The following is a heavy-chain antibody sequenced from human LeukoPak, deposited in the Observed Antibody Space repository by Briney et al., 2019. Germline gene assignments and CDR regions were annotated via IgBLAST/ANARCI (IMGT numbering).Heavy chain of an antibody. Sequence: SETLSLTCAVSGYSISSGYYWAWIRQPPGKGLECIGNIHYTGSTYYTPSLKSRVTISVDTSKNQFSLKLSSVTAADTAVYYCARYSWLPLSAFDIWGQGTMVTVSS. J-gene: IGHJ3*02. CDR2: IHYTGST. CDR1: GYSISSGYY. V-gene: IGHV4-38-2*01. D-gene: IGHD5-18*01. CDR3: ARYSWLPLSAFDI.